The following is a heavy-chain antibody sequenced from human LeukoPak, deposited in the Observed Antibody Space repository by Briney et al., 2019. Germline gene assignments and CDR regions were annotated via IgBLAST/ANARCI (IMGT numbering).Heavy chain of an antibody. J-gene: IGHJ5*02. V-gene: IGHV4-4*07. CDR3: ARAKANWGSVSWFDP. Sequence: SETLSLTCTASGGSISSYYWSWIRQPAGKGLEWIGRIYTSGSTNYNPSLKSRVTMSVDTSKNQFSLKLSSVTAADTAVYYCARAKANWGSVSWFDPWGQGTLVTVSS. CDR1: GGSISSYY. D-gene: IGHD7-27*01. CDR2: IYTSGST.